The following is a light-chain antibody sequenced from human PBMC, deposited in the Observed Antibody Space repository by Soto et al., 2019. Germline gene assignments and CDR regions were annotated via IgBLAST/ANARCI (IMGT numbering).Light chain of an antibody. CDR2: EVS. CDR3: SSFTSSSTYV. CDR1: SSDVGSYNR. V-gene: IGLV2-18*02. J-gene: IGLJ1*01. Sequence: ALTQPPSVSGSPGQSVAISCTGTSSDVGSYNRVSWYQQPPGTAPKLLIYEVSNRPSGVPDRFSGSKSGNTASLTISGLQAEDEADYYCSSFTSSSTYVFGTGTKVTVL.